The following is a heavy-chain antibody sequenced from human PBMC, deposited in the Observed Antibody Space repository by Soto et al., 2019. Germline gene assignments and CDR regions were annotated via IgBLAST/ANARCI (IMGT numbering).Heavy chain of an antibody. CDR3: ASAACYDFWSGYSDY. J-gene: IGHJ4*02. CDR2: ISAYNGNT. V-gene: IGHV1-18*01. Sequence: ASVKVSCKASGYTFTSYGISWVRQAPGQGLEWMGWISAYNGNTNYAQKLQGRVTMTTDTSTSTAYMELRSLRSDDTAVYYCASAACYDFWSGYSDYWGQGTLVTVSS. D-gene: IGHD3-3*01. CDR1: GYTFTSYG.